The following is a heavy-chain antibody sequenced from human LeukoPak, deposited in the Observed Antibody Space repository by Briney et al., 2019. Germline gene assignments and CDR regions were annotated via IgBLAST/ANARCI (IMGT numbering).Heavy chain of an antibody. Sequence: GGSLRLSCAASGFTVSSNYMSWVRQAPGKGLEWVSVIYSGGSTYYADSVKGRFTISRDNSKNTLYLQMNSLRAEDTAVYYCARMPTQYMVRGLFDYWGQGTLVTVSS. CDR3: ARMPTQYMVRGLFDY. V-gene: IGHV3-66*01. D-gene: IGHD3-10*01. J-gene: IGHJ4*02. CDR1: GFTVSSNY. CDR2: IYSGGST.